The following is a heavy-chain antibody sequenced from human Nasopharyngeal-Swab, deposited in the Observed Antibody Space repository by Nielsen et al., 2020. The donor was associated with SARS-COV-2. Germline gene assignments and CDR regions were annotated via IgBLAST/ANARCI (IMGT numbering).Heavy chain of an antibody. CDR3: AKDLRGPYFF. J-gene: IGHJ4*02. Sequence: GESLKISCAASGFDFSIWTMNWVRQTPGKGPEWLSFIDFSTPTVYYADSVKGRFTISRDNSKNTLSLQMNSLRAEDTAVYYCAKDLRGPYFFWGQGTLVTVSS. D-gene: IGHD2/OR15-2a*01. CDR1: GFDFSIWT. CDR2: IDFSTPTV. V-gene: IGHV3-48*01.